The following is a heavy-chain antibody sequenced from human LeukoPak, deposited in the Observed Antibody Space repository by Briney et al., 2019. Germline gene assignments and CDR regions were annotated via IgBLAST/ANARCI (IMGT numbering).Heavy chain of an antibody. CDR2: IYHSGST. Sequence: PSQTLSLTCTVSGGSISSGGYYWSWIRQPPGKGLEWIGYIYHSGSTYYNPSLKSRVTISVDRSKNQFSLKLSSVTAADTAVYYCAARLKAGGKAARLIGNAFDVWGQGTMVTVSS. J-gene: IGHJ3*01. CDR1: GGSISSGGYY. V-gene: IGHV4-30-2*01. CDR3: AARLKAGGKAARLIGNAFDV. D-gene: IGHD6-6*01.